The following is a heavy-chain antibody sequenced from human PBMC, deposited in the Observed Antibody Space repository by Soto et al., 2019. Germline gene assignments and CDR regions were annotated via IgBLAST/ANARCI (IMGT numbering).Heavy chain of an antibody. CDR3: ARGRVRFFEWPSCYMDV. J-gene: IGHJ6*03. V-gene: IGHV1-46*01. D-gene: IGHD3-3*01. CDR1: GYTVTSYN. Sequence: ASVKVSCKASGYTVTSYNMHSVRQAPGQGLEWMGIINSSGGSTTYAQKFQGRVTMTRDTSTNTVYMELSSLRSEDTAVYYCARGRVRFFEWPSCYMDVWAKRTKVTVSS. CDR2: INSSGGST.